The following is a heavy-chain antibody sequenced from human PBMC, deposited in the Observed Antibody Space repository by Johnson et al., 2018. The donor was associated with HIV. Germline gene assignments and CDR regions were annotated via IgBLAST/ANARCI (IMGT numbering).Heavy chain of an antibody. CDR1: GFTFSSYA. CDR3: ARGWELLTPAFDI. CDR2: ISSNGGST. D-gene: IGHD1-26*01. J-gene: IGHJ3*02. V-gene: IGHV3-64*01. Sequence: VQLVESGGGLVQPGGSLRLSCAASGFTFSSYAMHWVRHAPGKGLEYVSAISSNGGSTYYANSVKGRFTISRDNSKTTLYLQMGSLRAEDMAVYYCARGWELLTPAFDIWGQGTMVTVSS.